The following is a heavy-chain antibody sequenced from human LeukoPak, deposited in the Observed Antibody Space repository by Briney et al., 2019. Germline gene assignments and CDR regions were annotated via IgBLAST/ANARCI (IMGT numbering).Heavy chain of an antibody. CDR3: ARGRYSGSWYLFNWFDP. J-gene: IGHJ5*02. Sequence: SETLSLTCAVSGGSISSGGYSWSWIRQPPGKGLEWIGYIYHSGSTYYNPSLKSRVTIFLDTSKNQFSLKLSSVTAADTAVYYCARGRYSGSWYLFNWFDPWGQGTLVTVSS. V-gene: IGHV4-30-2*01. D-gene: IGHD6-13*01. CDR2: IYHSGST. CDR1: GGSISSGGYS.